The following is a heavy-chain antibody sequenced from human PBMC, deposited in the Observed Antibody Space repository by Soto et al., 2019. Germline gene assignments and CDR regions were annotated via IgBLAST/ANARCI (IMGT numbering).Heavy chain of an antibody. J-gene: IGHJ4*01. V-gene: IGHV3-21*01. CDR2: ISGSSTYI. CDR3: TRAPSDVVECSPSGY. Sequence: GGSLRLSCAASGFTFSSYSIHWVRQAPGKGLEWVSSISGSSTYIFYADSVKGRFTISRDNAKNSLYLQMNSLRAEDTAVYYCTRAPSDVVECSPSGYWGRGTLVPVSS. D-gene: IGHD2-15*01. CDR1: GFTFSSYS.